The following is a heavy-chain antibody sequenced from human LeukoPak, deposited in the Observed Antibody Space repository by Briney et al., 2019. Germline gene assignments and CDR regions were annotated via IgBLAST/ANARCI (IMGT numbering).Heavy chain of an antibody. D-gene: IGHD1-26*01. CDR2: ISSSSSYI. Sequence: PGGSLRLSCAASGFTFSSYSMNWVRQAPGKGLEWVSSISSSSSYIYYADSVKGRFTISRDNAKNSLYLQVNSLRAEDTAVYYCARKSLGATGPAFDIWGQGTMVTVSS. J-gene: IGHJ3*02. CDR3: ARKSLGATGPAFDI. CDR1: GFTFSSYS. V-gene: IGHV3-21*01.